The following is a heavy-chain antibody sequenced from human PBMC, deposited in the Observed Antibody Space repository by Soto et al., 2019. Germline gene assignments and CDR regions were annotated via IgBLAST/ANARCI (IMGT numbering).Heavy chain of an antibody. V-gene: IGHV4-39*07. Sequence: SETLSLTCTVSGGSISSSNYYWGWIRQSPGKGLEWIGYIYHSGSTYYNPSLKSRVTISVDRSKNQFSLKLSSVTAADTAVYYCARSQTTVTSYDYWGQGTLVTVSS. J-gene: IGHJ4*02. CDR1: GGSISSSNYY. D-gene: IGHD4-17*01. CDR3: ARSQTTVTSYDY. CDR2: IYHSGST.